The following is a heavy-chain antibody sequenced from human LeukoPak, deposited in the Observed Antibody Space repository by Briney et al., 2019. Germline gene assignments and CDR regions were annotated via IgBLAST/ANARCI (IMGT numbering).Heavy chain of an antibody. D-gene: IGHD3-22*01. CDR3: ARATHSYYYDSSGYYSAFDY. V-gene: IGHV1-18*01. CDR1: GYPFSNHG. CDR2: ISCYNGDT. J-gene: IGHJ4*02. Sequence: GASVKVSCKASGYPFSNHGITWVRQAPGQGLEWMGWISCYNGDTHYAQKFQGRVTMTTDKPTSTAYMELKSLRSDDTAVYYCARATHSYYYDSSGYYSAFDYWGQGTLVTVSS.